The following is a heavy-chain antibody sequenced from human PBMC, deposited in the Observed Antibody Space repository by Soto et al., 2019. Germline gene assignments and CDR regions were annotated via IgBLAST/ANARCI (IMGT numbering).Heavy chain of an antibody. CDR2: IYYSGST. V-gene: IGHV4-30-4*01. J-gene: IGHJ6*02. Sequence: SETLSLTCTVPGGSISSGDYYWSWIRQPPGKGLEWIGYIYYSGSTYYNPSLKSRVTISVDTSKNQFSLKLSSVTAADTAVYYCARDNILGILYGGMDVWGQGTTVTVS. D-gene: IGHD3-3*01. CDR1: GGSISSGDYY. CDR3: ARDNILGILYGGMDV.